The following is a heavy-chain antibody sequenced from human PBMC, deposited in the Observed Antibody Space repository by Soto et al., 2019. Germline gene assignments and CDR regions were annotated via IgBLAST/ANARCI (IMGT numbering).Heavy chain of an antibody. Sequence: KPSETLSLTCAVYGGSFSGYYWSWIRQSQWKGLEWIGEINHSGSTNYNPSLKSRVTISVDTSKNQFSLKLSSVYAADTAVYFCARRRGRQQLVQRHYNGMDVWCPGTTVTVSS. J-gene: IGHJ6*02. V-gene: IGHV4-34*01. CDR3: ARRRGRQQLVQRHYNGMDV. D-gene: IGHD6-13*01. CDR2: INHSGST. CDR1: GGSFSGYY.